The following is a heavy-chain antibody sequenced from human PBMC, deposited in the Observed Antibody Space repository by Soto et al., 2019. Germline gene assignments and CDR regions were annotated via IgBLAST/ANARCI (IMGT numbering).Heavy chain of an antibody. CDR2: ISYDGNNK. CDR1: GFTFSSYA. J-gene: IGHJ4*02. D-gene: IGHD3-3*01. Sequence: QVQLVESGGGVVQPGRSLRLSCAASGFTFSSYAMHWVRQAPGKGLEWVAVISYDGNNKYYADSVKGRFSISRDNSKNTLYLQMNSLRAEDTAVYYCARDRGRFAFWSGFPWWGQGTLVTGSS. CDR3: ARDRGRFAFWSGFPW. V-gene: IGHV3-30-3*01.